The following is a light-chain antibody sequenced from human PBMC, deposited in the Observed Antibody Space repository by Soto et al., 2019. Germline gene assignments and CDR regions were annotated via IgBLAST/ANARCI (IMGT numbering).Light chain of an antibody. V-gene: IGKV3-20*01. J-gene: IGKJ3*01. CDR2: GAS. CDR3: QQYGGSPIFT. Sequence: EIVLTQSPGTLSLSPGERATLSCRASQSVSSNYLAWYQFKVGQAPRLLIYGASNRPTGIPDRFSGSGSGRDFTLTSSSLEHEDSAVYFCQQYGGSPIFTFGPGTKLDIK. CDR1: QSVSSNY.